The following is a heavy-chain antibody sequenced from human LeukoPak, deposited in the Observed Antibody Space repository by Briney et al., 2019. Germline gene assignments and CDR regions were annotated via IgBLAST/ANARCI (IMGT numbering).Heavy chain of an antibody. CDR2: ISYDGSNK. J-gene: IGHJ1*01. D-gene: IGHD6-19*01. CDR1: GFTFSSYG. Sequence: GGSLRLSCAASGFTFSSYGMHWVRQAPGKGLEWVAVISYDGSNKYYADSVKGRFTISRDNSKNTLYLQMNSLRAEDTAVYYCAKDGLHIAVAGYFQHWGQGTLVTVSS. CDR3: AKDGLHIAVAGYFQH. V-gene: IGHV3-30*18.